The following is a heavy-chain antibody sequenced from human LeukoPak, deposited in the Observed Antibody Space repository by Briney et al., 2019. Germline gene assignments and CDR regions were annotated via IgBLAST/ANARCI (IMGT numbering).Heavy chain of an antibody. CDR1: GFTFSSYA. CDR2: ISGSGGST. J-gene: IGHJ4*02. CDR3: AKDGYCSSTSCYTDLENFDY. D-gene: IGHD2-2*02. Sequence: GGSLRLSCAASGFTFSSYAMSWVRQAPGKGLEWVSAISGSGGSTYYADSVKGRFTISRDNSKNTLYLQMNSLRAEDTAVYYCAKDGYCSSTSCYTDLENFDYWDQGTLVTVSS. V-gene: IGHV3-23*01.